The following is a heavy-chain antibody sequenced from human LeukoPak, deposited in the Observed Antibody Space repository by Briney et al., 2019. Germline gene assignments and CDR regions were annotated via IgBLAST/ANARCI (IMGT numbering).Heavy chain of an antibody. CDR2: ISAYNGNT. CDR1: GYTFTSYG. J-gene: IGHJ4*02. V-gene: IGHV1-18*01. CDR3: ARDVYSYGSYYFDY. Sequence: ASVKVSCKASGYTFTSYGISWVRQAPGQGLEWMGWISAYNGNTNYAQKLQGRVTMTTDTSTSAAYMELRSLRPDDTAVYYCARDVYSYGSYYFDYWGQGTLVTVSS. D-gene: IGHD5-18*01.